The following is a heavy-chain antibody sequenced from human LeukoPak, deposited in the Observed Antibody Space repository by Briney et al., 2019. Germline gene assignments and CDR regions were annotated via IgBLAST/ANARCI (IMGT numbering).Heavy chain of an antibody. V-gene: IGHV1-69*13. D-gene: IGHD2-8*01. Sequence: VASVKVSCKASGGTFSSYAISWVRQAPGQGLEWMGGIIPIFGTANYAQKFQGRVTITADESTSTAYMELSSLRSEDTAVYYCARELKEMDPDDYYYYYYMDVWGKGTTVTVSS. CDR1: GGTFSSYA. J-gene: IGHJ6*03. CDR2: IIPIFGTA. CDR3: ARELKEMDPDDYYYYYYMDV.